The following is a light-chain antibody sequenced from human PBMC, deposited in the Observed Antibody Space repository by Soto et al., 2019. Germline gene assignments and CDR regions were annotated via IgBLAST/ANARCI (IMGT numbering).Light chain of an antibody. V-gene: IGLV1-40*01. Sequence: QSVPTQPPSVSGAPGQRVTISCTGSSSNIGAGYDGRWYQQLPGTAPKLLIYGNSNRPSGVPDRFSGSKSCTSASLAITGLQAEDESDYYCQSSDSSLSGSTVVFGGGTKLTVL. CDR2: GNS. CDR3: QSSDSSLSGSTVV. CDR1: SSNIGAGYD. J-gene: IGLJ2*01.